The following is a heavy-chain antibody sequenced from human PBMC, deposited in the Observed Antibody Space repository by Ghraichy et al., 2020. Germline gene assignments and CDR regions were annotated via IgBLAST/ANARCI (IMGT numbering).Heavy chain of an antibody. D-gene: IGHD6-19*01. CDR3: ARASFGSGWYYFDY. CDR1: GGSFSGYY. Sequence: SETLSLTCAVYGGSFSGYYWSWIRQPPGKGLEWIGEINHSGSTNYNPSLKSRVTISVDTSKNQFSLKLSSVTAADTAVYYCARASFGSGWYYFDYWGQGTLVTVSS. V-gene: IGHV4-34*01. J-gene: IGHJ4*02. CDR2: INHSGST.